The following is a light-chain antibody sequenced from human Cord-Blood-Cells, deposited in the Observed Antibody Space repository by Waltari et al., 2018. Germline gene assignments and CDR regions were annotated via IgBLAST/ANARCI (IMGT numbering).Light chain of an antibody. J-gene: IGLJ1*01. Sequence: SYELTQPPSVSVSPGQTARITCSGDALPKQYAYWYQQKPGQAPVLVIYKDSERPSGIPERFSGASSGKTVTLTISGVQAEDEAYYYCQSADSSGTYPVFVTWTKVTVL. CDR3: QSADSSGTYPV. CDR2: KDS. V-gene: IGLV3-25*02. CDR1: ALPKQY.